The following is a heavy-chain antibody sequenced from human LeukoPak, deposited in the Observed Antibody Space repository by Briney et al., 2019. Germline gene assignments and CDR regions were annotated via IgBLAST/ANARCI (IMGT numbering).Heavy chain of an antibody. CDR1: GFTYSHYG. D-gene: IGHD5-18*01. CDR3: AKGRGGGYSYGDFDY. CDR2: ITSDSRGI. Sequence: GGSLRLSCVASGFTYSHYGMNWVRQAPGKGLEWVSGITSDSRGIYYADSVKGRFTIYRDNSKNTLYLQMNSLRAEDTAVYYCAKGRGGGYSYGDFDYWGQGTLVTVSS. V-gene: IGHV3-23*01. J-gene: IGHJ4*02.